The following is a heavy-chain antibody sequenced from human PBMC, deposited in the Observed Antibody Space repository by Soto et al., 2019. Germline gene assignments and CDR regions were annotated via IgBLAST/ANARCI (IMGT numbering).Heavy chain of an antibody. J-gene: IGHJ4*02. V-gene: IGHV4-30-4*01. CDR1: GGSISSGDYY. Sequence: SETLALTCTVSGGSISSGDYYWSWIRQPPGKGLEWIGYIYYSGSTYYNPSLKSRVTISVDKSKNQFSLKLSSVTAADTAGYYCARSKDCVSGYYLEVFMCVDYSGLGTMVTVS. D-gene: IGHD3-22*01. CDR2: IYYSGST. CDR3: ARSKDCVSGYYLEVFMCVDY.